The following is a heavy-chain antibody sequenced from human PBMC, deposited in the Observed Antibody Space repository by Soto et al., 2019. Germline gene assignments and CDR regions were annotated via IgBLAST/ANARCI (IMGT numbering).Heavy chain of an antibody. Sequence: VQLLESGGGLVQPGGSLRLSCAASGFTFSSYAMSWVRQAPGKGLEWVSAISGSGGSTYYADSVKGRFTISRDNSKNTLYVQMNSLRAEDTAVYYCAKDGNPIPYLTGYYRLGWFDPWGQGTLVTVSS. CDR1: GFTFSSYA. D-gene: IGHD3-9*01. V-gene: IGHV3-23*01. J-gene: IGHJ5*02. CDR3: AKDGNPIPYLTGYYRLGWFDP. CDR2: ISGSGGST.